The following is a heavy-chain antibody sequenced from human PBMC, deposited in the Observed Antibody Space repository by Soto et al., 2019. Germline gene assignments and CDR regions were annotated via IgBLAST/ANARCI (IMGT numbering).Heavy chain of an antibody. CDR3: ARDFAYFDS. V-gene: IGHV4-59*01. Sequence: SATLSLTCIVSGGSITGSFWTWIRQPPGKGLEWIGYVYHTGRTSYNPSLKSRVSISMDTSKNQFSLNLDSVTAADTAVYFCARDFAYFDSWGQGTLVTVSS. CDR2: VYHTGRT. CDR1: GGSITGSF. J-gene: IGHJ4*02. D-gene: IGHD3-3*01.